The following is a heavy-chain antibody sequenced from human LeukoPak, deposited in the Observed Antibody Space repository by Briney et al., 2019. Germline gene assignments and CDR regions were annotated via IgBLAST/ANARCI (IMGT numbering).Heavy chain of an antibody. J-gene: IGHJ6*03. CDR2: IYYTGGP. CDR1: GASISSAGYY. V-gene: IGHV4-31*03. Sequence: SETLSLTCTVSGASISSAGYYWSWFRQHPGKGLECIGYIYYTGGPFYYPSLKSRVTISVDASKNQFSLKLNSVTAADTAVYFCAGDRRFLEYPLNYYTDVWGKGTTVTVSS. CDR3: AGDRRFLEYPLNYYTDV. D-gene: IGHD3-3*01.